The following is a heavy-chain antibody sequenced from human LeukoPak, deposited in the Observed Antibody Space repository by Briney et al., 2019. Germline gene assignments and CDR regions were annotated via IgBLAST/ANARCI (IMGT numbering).Heavy chain of an antibody. CDR1: GYTFTSYD. CDR2: MNPNSGNT. CDR3: ARVGSSWRGVRWNWFDP. V-gene: IGHV1-8*03. J-gene: IGHJ5*02. D-gene: IGHD6-13*01. Sequence: ASVKVSCKASGYTFTSYDINWVRQATGQGLEWMGWMNPNSGNTGYAQKFQGRVTITRNTSISTAYMELSSLRSEDTAVYYCARVGSSWRGVRWNWFDPWGQGTLVTVSS.